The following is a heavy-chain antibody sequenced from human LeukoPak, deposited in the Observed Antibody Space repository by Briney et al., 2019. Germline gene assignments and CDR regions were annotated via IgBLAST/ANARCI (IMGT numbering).Heavy chain of an antibody. D-gene: IGHD5-18*01. Sequence: ASVKVSCKASGYIFSSYGLSWVRQAPGQGLQWMGWISANNGYTDYAQMFQGRVTMTTDTSTSTAYMELRGLRSDDTAVYYCARASPDRYTWDAFDFWGQGTMVTVSS. CDR2: ISANNGYT. CDR1: GYIFSSYG. CDR3: ARASPDRYTWDAFDF. V-gene: IGHV1-18*01. J-gene: IGHJ3*01.